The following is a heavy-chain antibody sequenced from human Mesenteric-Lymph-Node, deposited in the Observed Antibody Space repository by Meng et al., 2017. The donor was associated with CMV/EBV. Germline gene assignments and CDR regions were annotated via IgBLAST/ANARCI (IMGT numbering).Heavy chain of an antibody. CDR3: ANNYYDPSYYSFYY. Sequence: ASVKVSCKASGYPFTDSYIHWVRQAPGRGLEWMGWINPKSGDAKFTQKFQGRVTLTSDASIRTAYMELGSLTSDDTAIYYCANNYYDPSYYSFYYWGQGTLVTVSS. CDR1: GYPFTDSY. CDR2: INPKSGDA. D-gene: IGHD3-22*01. V-gene: IGHV1-2*02. J-gene: IGHJ4*02.